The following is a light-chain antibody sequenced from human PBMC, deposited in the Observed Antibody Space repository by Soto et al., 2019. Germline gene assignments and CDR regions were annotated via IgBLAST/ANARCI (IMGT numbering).Light chain of an antibody. CDR2: GAS. V-gene: IGKV3-15*01. CDR1: QGVGSN. Sequence: EIVMTQSPGTLSVSPGERVTVRCRASQGVGSNLAWYQQKPGQAPRLLIYGASTRASGIRGRFSGSGSGTDFTFTISKLQSADFGDYYCQQYDAWPLTFGGGTKVEIK. CDR3: QQYDAWPLT. J-gene: IGKJ4*01.